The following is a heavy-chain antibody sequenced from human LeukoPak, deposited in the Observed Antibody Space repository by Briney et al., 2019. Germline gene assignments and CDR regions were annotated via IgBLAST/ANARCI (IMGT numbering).Heavy chain of an antibody. V-gene: IGHV4-30-4*01. CDR2: IYYSGST. D-gene: IGHD2-21*02. Sequence: SETLSLTCTVSGGSISSGDYYWSWIRQPPGKGLEWIGYIYYSGSTYYNPSLKSRVTISVDTSKNQFSLKLSSVTAADTAVYYCAGDTDCGGDCYYFDYWGQGTLVTVSS. CDR1: GGSISSGDYY. CDR3: AGDTDCGGDCYYFDY. J-gene: IGHJ4*02.